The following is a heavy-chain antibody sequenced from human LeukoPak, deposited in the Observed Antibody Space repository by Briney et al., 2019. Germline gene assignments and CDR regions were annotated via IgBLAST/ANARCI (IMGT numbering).Heavy chain of an antibody. CDR1: GFAFSTYA. CDR2: LSGSGAST. J-gene: IGHJ4*02. Sequence: GGSLRLSCAASGFAFSTYAMSWVRQAPGKGLEWVSALSGSGASTYYADSVKGRFTISRDNSKNTLYLQMNNLRVEDTAVYYCARYHTALNYWGQGTLVTASS. CDR3: ARYHTALNY. D-gene: IGHD5-18*01. V-gene: IGHV3-23*01.